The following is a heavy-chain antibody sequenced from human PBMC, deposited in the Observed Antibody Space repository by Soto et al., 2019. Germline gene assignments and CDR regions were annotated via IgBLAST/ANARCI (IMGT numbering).Heavy chain of an antibody. J-gene: IGHJ4*02. Sequence: HPGGSLRLSCVASGFTFSTYNMNWVRQAPGKGLEWVSYISSSSRTIYYADSVKGRFTISRDNAKNSLYLQMNSLRAEDTAVYHCAREGYGSGSYYFAYSGQGTLVTVSS. D-gene: IGHD3-10*01. V-gene: IGHV3-48*01. CDR2: ISSSSRTI. CDR1: GFTFSTYN. CDR3: AREGYGSGSYYFAY.